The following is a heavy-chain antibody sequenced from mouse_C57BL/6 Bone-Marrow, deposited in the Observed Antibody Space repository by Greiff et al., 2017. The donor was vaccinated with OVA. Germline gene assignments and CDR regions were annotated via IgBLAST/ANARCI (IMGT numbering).Heavy chain of an antibody. CDR3: AREDDSAWVAY. V-gene: IGHV1-63*01. J-gene: IGHJ3*01. Sequence: VKLQESGAELVRPGTSVKMSCKASGYTFTNYWIGWAKQRPGHGLEWIGDIYPGGGYTNYNEKFKGKATLTADKSSSTAYMQVSSLTSEDSAIYYCAREDDSAWVAYWGEGALVTVSA. CDR2: IYPGGGYT. D-gene: IGHD2-4*01. CDR1: GYTFTNYW.